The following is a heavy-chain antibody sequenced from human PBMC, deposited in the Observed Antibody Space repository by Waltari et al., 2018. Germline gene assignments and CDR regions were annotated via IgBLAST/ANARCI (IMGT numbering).Heavy chain of an antibody. D-gene: IGHD3-16*02. CDR2: INPKRGGT. CDR3: ARVDRRRVVGPISFLCFFDY. J-gene: IGHJ4*02. Sequence: QVQLVQSGAEVNKPGASVKVSCRASGYTFTDYYIHWVRQAPGQGLEWMGWINPKRGGTNYAQNFQGRVTMTRATSISTAYLELSGLLSDDTAVYYCARVDRRRVVGPISFLCFFDYWGQGTLVTVSS. CDR1: GYTFTDYY. V-gene: IGHV1-2*02.